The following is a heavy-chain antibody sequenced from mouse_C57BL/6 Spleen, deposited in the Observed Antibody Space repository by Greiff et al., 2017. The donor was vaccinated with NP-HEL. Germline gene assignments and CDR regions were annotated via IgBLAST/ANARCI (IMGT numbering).Heavy chain of an antibody. V-gene: IGHV1-55*01. CDR1: GYTFTSYW. D-gene: IGHD1-1*01. CDR2: IYPGSGST. J-gene: IGHJ2*01. CDR3: ARSYYGSRAYYFDY. Sequence: QVQLKQPGAELVKPGASVKMSCKASGYTFTSYWITWVKQRPGQGLEWIGDIYPGSGSTNYNEKFKSKATLTVDTSSSTAYMQLSSLTSEDSAVYYCARSYYGSRAYYFDYWGQGTTLTVSS.